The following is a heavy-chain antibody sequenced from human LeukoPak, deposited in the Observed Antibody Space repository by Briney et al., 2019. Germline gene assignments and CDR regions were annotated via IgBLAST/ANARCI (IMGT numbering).Heavy chain of an antibody. CDR3: ARDRSGDSYGYGWRYFDY. D-gene: IGHD5-18*01. CDR2: IYYSGST. V-gene: IGHV4-39*07. Sequence: PSETLSLTCTVSGGSISSSRYYWGWIRQPPGKGLDWIGTIYYSGSTYYNPSLKSRVTMSVDTSKNQFSLRLTSVTAADTAVYYCARDRSGDSYGYGWRYFDYWGQGTLVTVSS. J-gene: IGHJ4*02. CDR1: GGSISSSRYY.